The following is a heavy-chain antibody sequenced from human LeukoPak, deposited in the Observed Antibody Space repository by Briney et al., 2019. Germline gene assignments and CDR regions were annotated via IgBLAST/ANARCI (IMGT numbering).Heavy chain of an antibody. CDR1: GYTFTGYY. CDR3: ATTTGRYCSGGSCYVLGYYYGMDV. D-gene: IGHD2-15*01. CDR2: INPNSGGT. Sequence: ASVKVSCKASGYTFTGYYMHWVRQAPGQGLEWMGRINPNSGGTNYAQKFQGRVTMTRDTSISTAYMELSRLRSEDTAVYYCATTTGRYCSGGSCYVLGYYYGMDVWGQGTTVTVSS. J-gene: IGHJ6*02. V-gene: IGHV1-2*06.